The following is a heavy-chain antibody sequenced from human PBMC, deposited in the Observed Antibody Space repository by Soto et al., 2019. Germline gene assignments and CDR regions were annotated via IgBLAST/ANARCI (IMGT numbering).Heavy chain of an antibody. D-gene: IGHD3-10*01. V-gene: IGHV3-74*01. CDR1: GFTFSSYW. CDR2: INSDGSST. J-gene: IGHJ3*02. CDR3: AFAGSGSYSNVPDAFDI. Sequence: PGGSLRLSFAASGFTFSSYWMDWVRQAPGKGLVWVSRINSDGSSTSYADSVKGRFTISRDNAKNTLYLQMNSLRAEDTAVYYCAFAGSGSYSNVPDAFDIWGQGTMVTVSS.